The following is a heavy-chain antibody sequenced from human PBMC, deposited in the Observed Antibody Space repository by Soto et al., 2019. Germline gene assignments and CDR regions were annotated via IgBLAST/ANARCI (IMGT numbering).Heavy chain of an antibody. V-gene: IGHV4-31*03. Sequence: SETLSLTCTVSGGSISSGGYYWNWIRQHPGKGLEWIGYTYYSGNTYYNPSLNSRVTISADTSKSQFSLKLSSVTAADTAAYYCARLSSSGWPIEYWGQGTLVTVSS. CDR2: TYYSGNT. CDR1: GGSISSGGYY. J-gene: IGHJ4*02. CDR3: ARLSSSGWPIEY. D-gene: IGHD6-19*01.